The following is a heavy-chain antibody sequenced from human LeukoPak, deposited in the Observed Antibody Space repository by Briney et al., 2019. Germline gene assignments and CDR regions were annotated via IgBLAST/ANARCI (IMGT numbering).Heavy chain of an antibody. CDR3: ARDAYDSSGVNDY. V-gene: IGHV1-69*06. Sequence: SVKVSCKASGYTFTGYYMHWVRQAPGQGLEGMGGIIPIFGTANYAQKFQGRVTITAGKSTSTAYMELSSLRSEDTAVYYCARDAYDSSGVNDYWGQGTLVTVSS. CDR1: GYTFTGYY. D-gene: IGHD3-22*01. J-gene: IGHJ4*02. CDR2: IIPIFGTA.